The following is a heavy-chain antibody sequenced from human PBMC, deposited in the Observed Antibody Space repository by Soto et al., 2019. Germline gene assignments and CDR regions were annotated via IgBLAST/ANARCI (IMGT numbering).Heavy chain of an antibody. CDR2: IYYSGST. CDR3: ARGEYYDSSGYRPLIDY. CDR1: GGSISSYY. V-gene: IGHV4-59*01. D-gene: IGHD3-22*01. Sequence: QVQLQESGPGLVKPSETLSLTCTVSGGSISSYYWSWIRQPPGKGLEWIGYIYYSGSTNYNPSLKSRVTISVDTSKNQFSLKLSSVTAADTAVYYCARGEYYDSSGYRPLIDYWGQGTLVTVSS. J-gene: IGHJ4*02.